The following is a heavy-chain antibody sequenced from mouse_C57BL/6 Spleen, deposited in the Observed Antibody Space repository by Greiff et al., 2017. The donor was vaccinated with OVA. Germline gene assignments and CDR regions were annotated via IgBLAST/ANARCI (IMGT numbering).Heavy chain of an antibody. CDR1: GYTFTDYY. CDR3: ARDSNYEGGYYFDY. V-gene: IGHV1-26*01. J-gene: IGHJ2*01. Sequence: EVQLQQSGPELVKPGASVKISCKASGYTFTDYYMNWVKQSHGKSLEWIGDINPNNGGTSYNQKFKGKATLTVDKSSSTAYMELRSLTSEDSAVYYCARDSNYEGGYYFDYWGQGTTLTVSS. D-gene: IGHD2-5*01. CDR2: INPNNGGT.